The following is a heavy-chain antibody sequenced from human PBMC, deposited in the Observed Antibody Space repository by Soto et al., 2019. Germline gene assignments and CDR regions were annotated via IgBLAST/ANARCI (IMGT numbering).Heavy chain of an antibody. J-gene: IGHJ2*01. CDR1: GGSFSGYY. D-gene: IGHD3-9*01. CDR3: ARESHDILTGPPWVWYFDL. CDR2: INDRGSI. Sequence: QVQLQQWGAGPLRPLETLSLTCGVSGGSFSGYYWAWIRQFPGKGLEWIGEINDRGSINYNPSLTSRVSISVDTSKNHYSLNLRSVTAADTAVYYCARESHDILTGPPWVWYFDLWGRGTLVTVSS. V-gene: IGHV4-34*01.